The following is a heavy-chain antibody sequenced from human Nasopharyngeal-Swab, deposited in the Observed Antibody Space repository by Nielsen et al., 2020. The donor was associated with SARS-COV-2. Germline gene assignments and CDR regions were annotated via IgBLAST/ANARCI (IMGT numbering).Heavy chain of an antibody. V-gene: IGHV4-34*01. D-gene: IGHD6-13*01. CDR1: GGSFNDFY. CDR2: INHSGST. J-gene: IGHJ5*02. Sequence: SETLSLTCAVYGGSFNDFYWSWIRQPPGKGLEWIGEINHSGSTNYNPSLKSRVTISVDTSKNQFSLKLSSVTAADTAVYYCARGLRSSWYLIWFDPWGQGTLVTVSS. CDR3: ARGLRSSWYLIWFDP.